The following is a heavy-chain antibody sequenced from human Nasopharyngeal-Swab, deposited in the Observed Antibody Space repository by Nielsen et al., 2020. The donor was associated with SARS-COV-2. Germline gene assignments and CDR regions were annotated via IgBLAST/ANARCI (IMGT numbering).Heavy chain of an antibody. D-gene: IGHD3-22*01. CDR2: ISSSGSTI. CDR1: GFTFSSYE. CDR3: ARMGRDSSGYSYYYYGMDV. J-gene: IGHJ6*02. Sequence: GGSLRLSCAASGFTFSSYEMNWVRQAPGKGLEWVSYISSSGSTIYYADSVKGRFTISRDNAKNSLYLQMNCLRAEDTAVYYCARMGRDSSGYSYYYYGMDVWGQGTTVTVSS. V-gene: IGHV3-48*03.